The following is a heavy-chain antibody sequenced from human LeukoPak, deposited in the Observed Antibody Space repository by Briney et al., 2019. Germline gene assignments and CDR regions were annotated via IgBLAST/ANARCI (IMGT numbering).Heavy chain of an antibody. Sequence: SETLSLTCAVYGGSFSGYYWSWIRQPPGKGLEWIGEINHSGSTNYNPSLKSRVTISVDTSKNQFSLKPSSVTAADTAVYYCARGALLWSYYYYYMDVWGKGTTVTVSS. J-gene: IGHJ6*03. CDR3: ARGALLWSYYYYYMDV. V-gene: IGHV4-34*01. CDR1: GGSFSGYY. D-gene: IGHD3-10*01. CDR2: INHSGST.